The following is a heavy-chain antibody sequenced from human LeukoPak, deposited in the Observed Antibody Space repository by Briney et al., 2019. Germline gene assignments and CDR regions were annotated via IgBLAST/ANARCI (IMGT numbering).Heavy chain of an antibody. Sequence: ASVKVSCKASGGTFSSYAVSWVRQAPGQGLEWMGGIIPIFGTANYAQKFQGRVTITADESTSTAYMELSSLRSEDTAVYYCARGEEGAYCGGDCYYNWFDPWGQGTLVTVSS. CDR1: GGTFSSYA. V-gene: IGHV1-69*01. CDR3: ARGEEGAYCGGDCYYNWFDP. D-gene: IGHD2-21*02. CDR2: IIPIFGTA. J-gene: IGHJ5*02.